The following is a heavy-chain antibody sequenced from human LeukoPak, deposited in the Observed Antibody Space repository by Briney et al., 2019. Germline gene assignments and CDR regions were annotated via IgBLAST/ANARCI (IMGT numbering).Heavy chain of an antibody. CDR2: INWNGGST. CDR3: ARELGYCSSTSCYTYGMDV. D-gene: IGHD2-2*01. Sequence: PGGSLRLSCAASGFTFDDYGMSWVRQAPGKGLEWVSGINWNGGSTGYADSVKGRFTISRDNAKNSLYLQMNSLRAEDTVLYYCARELGYCSSTSCYTYGMDVWGQGTTVTVSS. V-gene: IGHV3-20*04. J-gene: IGHJ6*02. CDR1: GFTFDDYG.